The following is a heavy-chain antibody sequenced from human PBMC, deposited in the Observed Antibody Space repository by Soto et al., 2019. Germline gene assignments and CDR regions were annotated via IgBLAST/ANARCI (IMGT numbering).Heavy chain of an antibody. V-gene: IGHV3-33*01. CDR3: ARDGGSSSWYSGGYFDY. J-gene: IGHJ4*02. CDR1: GFTFSSYG. CDR2: IWYDGSNK. D-gene: IGHD6-13*01. Sequence: PGGSLRLSCAASGFTFSSYGMHWVRQAPGKGLEWVAVIWYDGSNKYYADSVKGRFTISRDNSKNTLYLQMNSLRAEDTAVYYCARDGGSSSWYSGGYFDYWGQGTLVTVSS.